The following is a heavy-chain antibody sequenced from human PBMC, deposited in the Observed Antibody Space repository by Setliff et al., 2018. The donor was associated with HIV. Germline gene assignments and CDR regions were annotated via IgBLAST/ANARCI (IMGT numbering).Heavy chain of an antibody. D-gene: IGHD5-18*01. CDR3: ARVPRQLLKGAAAYFDY. Sequence: SETLSLTCTVSGGSIRSHYWSWIREPPGKGLEWIGYIYYSGSTNYNPSLKRRVTISVDTSKNQFSLRLSSVTAADTAVYYCARVPRQLLKGAAAYFDYWGQGILVTVSS. J-gene: IGHJ4*02. CDR2: IYYSGST. CDR1: GGSIRSHY. V-gene: IGHV4-59*11.